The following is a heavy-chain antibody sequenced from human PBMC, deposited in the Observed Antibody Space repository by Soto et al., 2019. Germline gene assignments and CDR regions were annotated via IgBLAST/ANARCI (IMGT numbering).Heavy chain of an antibody. Sequence: PSETLSLTCTVSGGSITGYYWAWIRQSPGKGLEWIGYIYYTGSAYYNPSLNSRVAISLDTSKNQFSLSLTSVSAADTAVYYCERDSPSDTFPFDIWAQGAMVTVSS. V-gene: IGHV4-59*01. J-gene: IGHJ3*02. CDR1: GGSITGYY. CDR2: IYYTGSA. CDR3: ERDSPSDTFPFDI.